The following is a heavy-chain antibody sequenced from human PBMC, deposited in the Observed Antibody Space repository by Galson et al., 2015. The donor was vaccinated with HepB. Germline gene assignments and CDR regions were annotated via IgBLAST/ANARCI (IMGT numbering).Heavy chain of an antibody. CDR1: GYTFTGYY. J-gene: IGHJ4*02. V-gene: IGHV1-2*02. Sequence: SVKVSCKASGYTFTGYYMHWVRQAPGQGLEWMGWINPNSGGTNYAQKFQGRVTMTRDTSISTAYMELSRLRSDDTAVYYCARGPIAVAGDFDYWGQGTLVTVSS. D-gene: IGHD6-19*01. CDR3: ARGPIAVAGDFDY. CDR2: INPNSGGT.